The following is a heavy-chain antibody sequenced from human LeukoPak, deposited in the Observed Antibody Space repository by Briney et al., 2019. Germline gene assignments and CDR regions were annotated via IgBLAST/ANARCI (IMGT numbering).Heavy chain of an antibody. D-gene: IGHD1-1*01. Sequence: GASVKVSCKASGYTFTSYAMHWVRQAPGQRLEWMGWINAGNGNTKYSQKFQGRVTITRDTSASTAYMELSSLRSEDTAVYYCARGNPVQLERDPAFDYWGQGTLVTVPS. J-gene: IGHJ4*02. V-gene: IGHV1-3*01. CDR3: ARGNPVQLERDPAFDY. CDR2: INAGNGNT. CDR1: GYTFTSYA.